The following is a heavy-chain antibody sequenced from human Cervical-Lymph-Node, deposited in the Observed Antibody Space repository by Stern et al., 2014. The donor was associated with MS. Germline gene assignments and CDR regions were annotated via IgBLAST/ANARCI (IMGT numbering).Heavy chain of an antibody. D-gene: IGHD1-26*01. V-gene: IGHV3-30*04. CDR3: AKGGSGSYLD. CDR2: ISYDGRDK. CDR1: GFVFRRYA. Sequence: VQLVESGGGVVQPGRSLRLSCAASGFVFRRYALHWVRQAPGKGLEWVALISYDGRDKYYTGSVKGRFTVSRDNSNNTVDLEMNSLRLEDTAVYYCAKGGSGSYLDWGQGSLVTVSS. J-gene: IGHJ4*02.